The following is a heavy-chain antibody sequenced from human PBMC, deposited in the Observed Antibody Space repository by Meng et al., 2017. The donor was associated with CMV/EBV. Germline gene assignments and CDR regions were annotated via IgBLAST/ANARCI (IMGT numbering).Heavy chain of an antibody. V-gene: IGHV3-7*01. CDR2: IKQDGSEK. CDR1: GFTFSNAW. Sequence: GGSLRLSCAASGFTFSNAWMSWVRQAPGKGLEWVANIKQDGSEKYYVDSVKGRFTISRDNAKNSLYLQMNSLRAEDTAVYYCAREGGGSGFAYYYYYGMDVWGQGTTVTVSS. D-gene: IGHD6-19*01. J-gene: IGHJ6*02. CDR3: AREGGGSGFAYYYYYGMDV.